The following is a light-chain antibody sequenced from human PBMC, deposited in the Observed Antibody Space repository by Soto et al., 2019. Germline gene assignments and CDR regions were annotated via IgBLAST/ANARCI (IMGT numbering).Light chain of an antibody. CDR1: QSVSSN. CDR3: QQYGSVPWT. CDR2: GAS. V-gene: IGKV3-15*01. J-gene: IGKJ1*01. Sequence: EIVMTQSPATLSVSPVERATLSCMASQSVSSNLAWYQQKPGQAPRLLIYGASTRATGIPARFSGSGSGTDFTLTISRLEPEDFAVYYCQQYGSVPWTFGQGTKVDIK.